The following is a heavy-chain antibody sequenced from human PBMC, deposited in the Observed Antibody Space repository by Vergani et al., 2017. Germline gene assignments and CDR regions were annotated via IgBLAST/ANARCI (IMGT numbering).Heavy chain of an antibody. J-gene: IGHJ6*02. CDR1: GYTFTDHY. D-gene: IGHD4-17*01. Sequence: EVQLVQYGAEVKKPGATMKISCKVSGYTFTDHYMHWVKQAPGKGLEWMGLVDPEDGETIYAEKFKGRVTIAADTSTDTAQLELSSLRSEDTAVYYCATPQTVTTGGMEVWGQGTTVIVSS. V-gene: IGHV1-69-2*01. CDR2: VDPEDGET. CDR3: ATPQTVTTGGMEV.